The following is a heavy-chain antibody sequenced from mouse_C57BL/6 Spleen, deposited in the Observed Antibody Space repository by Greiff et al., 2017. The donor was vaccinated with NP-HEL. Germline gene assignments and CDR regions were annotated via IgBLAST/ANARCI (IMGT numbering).Heavy chain of an antibody. J-gene: IGHJ2*01. Sequence: SLTLSFPASFYTFTSYGIRWVLQRTLQRLAWIGEIYPRSGNTYYNEKFKGKATLTADKSSSTAYMELRSLTSEDSAVYFCAREKDGNDLYYFDYWGKGTTLTVSS. CDR2: IYPRSGNT. CDR1: FYTFTSYG. D-gene: IGHD2-2*01. CDR3: AREKDGNDLYYFDY. V-gene: IGHV1-81*01.